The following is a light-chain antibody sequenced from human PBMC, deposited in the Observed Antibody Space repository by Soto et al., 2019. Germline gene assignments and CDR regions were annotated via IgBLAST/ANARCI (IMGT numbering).Light chain of an antibody. CDR1: STDVGGYTY. J-gene: IGLJ3*02. CDR2: EVS. Sequence: QSVLTQPASVSGSPGQSITISCTGSSTDVGGYTYVSWYQQFPGKPPKLMIYEVSNRPSGVSNRFSGSKSGNTASLTISGLQAEDEADYYCSSYTSGSTLVFGGGTTLTVL. V-gene: IGLV2-14*03. CDR3: SSYTSGSTLV.